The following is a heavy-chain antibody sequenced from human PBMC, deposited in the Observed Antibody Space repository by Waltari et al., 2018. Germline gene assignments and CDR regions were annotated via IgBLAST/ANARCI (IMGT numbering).Heavy chain of an antibody. CDR3: ASGTATVSFEF. CDR1: GFVVSRSF. Sequence: EVQLVESGGDLIQPGGSLRLSCSASGFVVSRSFVAWVRQAPGKGVEWVSILYSGGDTHFADSVKGRFTISRDDSRNTVYLQMNSLRAEDAALYYCASGTATVSFEFWGQGTQVTVSS. CDR2: LYSGGDT. V-gene: IGHV3-53*01. J-gene: IGHJ4*02. D-gene: IGHD1-1*01.